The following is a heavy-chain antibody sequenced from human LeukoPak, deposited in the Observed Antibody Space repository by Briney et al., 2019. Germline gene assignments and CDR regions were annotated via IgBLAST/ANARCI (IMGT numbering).Heavy chain of an antibody. J-gene: IGHJ5*02. V-gene: IGHV1-46*01. D-gene: IGHD2-8*01. CDR2: INLRGDAT. CDR1: GYSSTYVFTTYP. Sequence: ASVKVSFKASGYSSTYVFTTYPILWVRQAPGQGLEWLGMINLRGDATIYAQKFQGRVTMTSDSSTTTVYMELSSLKSEDTGLYYCARKWSSRDWFDPWGQGTLVTVSS. CDR3: ARKWSSRDWFDP.